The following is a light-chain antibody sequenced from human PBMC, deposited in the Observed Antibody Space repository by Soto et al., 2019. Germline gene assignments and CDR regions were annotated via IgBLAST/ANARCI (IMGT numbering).Light chain of an antibody. CDR1: QSVSSN. J-gene: IGKJ3*01. CDR2: GAS. V-gene: IGKV3-15*01. Sequence: EIVMTQSPATLSVSPGERATLSCRASQSVSSNLAWYQKKPGQAPRLLIYGASTRATGIPARFSGSGSGTEFTLTISSLQSEDFAVYYCQQAGTFGPGTKLDIK. CDR3: QQAGT.